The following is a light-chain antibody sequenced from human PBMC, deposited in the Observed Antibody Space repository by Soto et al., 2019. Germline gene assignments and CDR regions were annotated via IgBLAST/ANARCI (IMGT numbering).Light chain of an antibody. J-gene: IGKJ5*01. V-gene: IGKV3-20*01. CDR2: GAS. Sequence: IVLTQSPGTLSLSPGERVTLSCRASQSVTTRLAWYQHKPGQAPTLLMSGASNRASGVPVRFSGSGSGIDFTLTITRLEPEDFALYYCQQYGGSPITFGLGTRLEIK. CDR3: QQYGGSPIT. CDR1: QSVTTR.